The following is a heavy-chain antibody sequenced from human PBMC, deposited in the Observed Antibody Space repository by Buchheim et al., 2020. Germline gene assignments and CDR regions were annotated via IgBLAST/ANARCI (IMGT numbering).Heavy chain of an antibody. Sequence: EVQLVESGGGLVQPGGSLRLSCAASGFTFSSYWMSWVRQATGKGLEWVANIKQDGSEKYYVDSVKGRFTISRDKAKNSLYLQMNSLRAEDTAVYYCAREGSQKYYYYYYYMDVWGKGTT. CDR3: AREGSQKYYYYYYYMDV. CDR2: IKQDGSEK. CDR1: GFTFSSYW. J-gene: IGHJ6*03. V-gene: IGHV3-7*01.